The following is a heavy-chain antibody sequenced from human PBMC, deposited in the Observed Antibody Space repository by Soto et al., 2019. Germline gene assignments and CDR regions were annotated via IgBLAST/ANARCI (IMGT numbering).Heavy chain of an antibody. Sequence: PGGSLRLSCAASGFRFSDYSMSWIRQGPGRGLEWLSDMSGSGAFVNYADPVKGRFTISRDNAKNSLYLQMDSLGAEDTAVYYCARGGNLGYCSGATCYFDIWGQGTMVTVPS. CDR2: MSGSGAFV. CDR1: GFRFSDYS. CDR3: ARGGNLGYCSGATCYFDI. V-gene: IGHV3-11*01. D-gene: IGHD2-15*01. J-gene: IGHJ3*02.